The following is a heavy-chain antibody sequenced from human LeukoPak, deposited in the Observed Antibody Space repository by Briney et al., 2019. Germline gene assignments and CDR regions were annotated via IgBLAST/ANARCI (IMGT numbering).Heavy chain of an antibody. Sequence: SVKVSCKASGGTFSSYAISWVRQAPGQGLEWMGGIIPIFGTANYAQKFQGRVTITADESTSTAYMELRSLRSDDTAVYYCAITVAGPNYYYYYMDVWGKGTTVTVSS. CDR2: IIPIFGTA. D-gene: IGHD6-19*01. CDR1: GGTFSSYA. CDR3: AITVAGPNYYYYYMDV. V-gene: IGHV1-69*13. J-gene: IGHJ6*03.